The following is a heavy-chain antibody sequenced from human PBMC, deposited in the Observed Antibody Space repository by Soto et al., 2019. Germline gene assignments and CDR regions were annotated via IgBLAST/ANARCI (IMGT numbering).Heavy chain of an antibody. J-gene: IGHJ4*02. D-gene: IGHD3-16*02. CDR1: GGSIGSSSYY. V-gene: IGHV4-39*01. CDR2: IYYSGST. CDR3: QMITFGGVIAQRDYFDY. Sequence: ASETLSLTCTVSGGSIGSSSYYWGWIRQPPGKGLEWIGSIYYSGSTYYNPSLKSRVTISVDTSKNQFSLKLSSVTAADTAVYYCQMITFGGVIAQRDYFDYWGKGTLVTVSS.